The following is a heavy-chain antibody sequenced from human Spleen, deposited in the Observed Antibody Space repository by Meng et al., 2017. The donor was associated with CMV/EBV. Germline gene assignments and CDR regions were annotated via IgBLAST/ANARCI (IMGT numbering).Heavy chain of an antibody. D-gene: IGHD3-3*01. CDR2: IKQDGSEK. J-gene: IGHJ4*02. CDR1: GFTFSSYW. V-gene: IGHV3-7*01. CDR3: ARASITIFGVVKVYFDY. Sequence: GESLKISCAVSGFTFSSYWMTWVRQAPGKGLEWVANIKQDGSEKYYVDSVKGRFTISRDNAKNSLHLQMNSLRAEDTAVYYCARASITIFGVVKVYFDYWGQGTLVTVSS.